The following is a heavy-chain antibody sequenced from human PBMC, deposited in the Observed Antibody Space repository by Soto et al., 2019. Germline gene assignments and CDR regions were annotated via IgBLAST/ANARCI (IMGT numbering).Heavy chain of an antibody. CDR1: GFIFRIYG. CDR3: AKLAPELSTSTRYFDS. D-gene: IGHD1-7*01. J-gene: IGHJ4*03. CDR2: ISPTGGTT. Sequence: QPGGSLRLSCATSGFIFRIYGMSWVRQAPGKGLEWVSGISPTGGTTYYADSVKGRFTISRDNSGHTLFLTLKSLRVDDTAIYYCAKLAPELSTSTRYFDSWGQGALVTVSS. V-gene: IGHV3-23*01.